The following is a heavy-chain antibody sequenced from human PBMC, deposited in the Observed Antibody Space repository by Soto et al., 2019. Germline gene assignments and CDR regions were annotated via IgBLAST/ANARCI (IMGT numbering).Heavy chain of an antibody. Sequence: SVKVSCKASGGTFSSYTISVVRQAPVQVLELMVRMIPMVCIADYWQKVQGRVTRTWYKWTGAACMELSTLRSEDTAVYYCARTSDTYHYSYMDVWGKGTTVTVSS. CDR3: ARTSDTYHYSYMDV. CDR2: MIPMVCIA. CDR1: GGTFSSYT. V-gene: IGHV1-69*02. J-gene: IGHJ6*03.